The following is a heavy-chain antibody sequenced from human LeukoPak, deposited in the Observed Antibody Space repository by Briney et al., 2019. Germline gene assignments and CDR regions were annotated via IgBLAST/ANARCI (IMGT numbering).Heavy chain of an antibody. V-gene: IGHV1-69*04. CDR3: AREPEGLTTESH. J-gene: IGHJ4*02. D-gene: IGHD1-14*01. Sequence: SVKVSCKTSGGTFDNYIIGWVRQAPGQGLEWVGTIILILDIANYAQKFQGRVAITADTSTSTAYMELTNLGSEDTAVYFCAREPEGLTTESHWGQGTLVTVSS. CDR2: IILILDIA. CDR1: GGTFDNYI.